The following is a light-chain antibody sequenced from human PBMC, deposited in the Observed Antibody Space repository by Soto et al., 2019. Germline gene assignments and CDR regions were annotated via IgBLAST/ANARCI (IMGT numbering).Light chain of an antibody. Sequence: DIQMTQSPSSLSASVGDRVTIACRASQTVSRFLNWYQQKPGKAPKLLIYGASSLQGGVPSRFNCRESGTDFTLTINHLQPEDFAIYSCQQGFSIPWTFGHGTKVEIK. CDR3: QQGFSIPWT. CDR1: QTVSRF. CDR2: GAS. J-gene: IGKJ1*01. V-gene: IGKV1-39*01.